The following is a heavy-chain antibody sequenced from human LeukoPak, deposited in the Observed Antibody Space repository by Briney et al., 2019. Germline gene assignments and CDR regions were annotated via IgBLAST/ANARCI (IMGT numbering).Heavy chain of an antibody. D-gene: IGHD3-22*01. CDR3: ARDFDGSSGCYSPDY. CDR1: GYTFTSYG. Sequence: ASVKVSCKASGYTFTSYGISWVRQAPGQGLEWMGWISAYNSNTNYAQKLQGRVTMTTDTSTSTAYMELRSLRSDDTAVYYCARDFDGSSGCYSPDYWGQGTLVTVSS. V-gene: IGHV1-18*01. J-gene: IGHJ4*02. CDR2: ISAYNSNT.